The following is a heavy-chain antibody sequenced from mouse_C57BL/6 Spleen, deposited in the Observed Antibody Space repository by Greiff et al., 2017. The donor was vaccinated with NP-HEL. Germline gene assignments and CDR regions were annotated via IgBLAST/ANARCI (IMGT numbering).Heavy chain of an antibody. V-gene: IGHV1-80*01. CDR1: GYAFSSYW. Sequence: QVQLQQSGAELVKPGASVKISCKASGYAFSSYWMNWVKQRPGKGLEWIGQIYPGDGDTNYNGKFKGKATLTADKSSSTAYMQLSSLTSEDSAVYFCARSGITTVVATGNYFDYWGQGTTLTVSS. CDR3: ARSGITTVVATGNYFDY. J-gene: IGHJ2*01. CDR2: IYPGDGDT. D-gene: IGHD1-1*01.